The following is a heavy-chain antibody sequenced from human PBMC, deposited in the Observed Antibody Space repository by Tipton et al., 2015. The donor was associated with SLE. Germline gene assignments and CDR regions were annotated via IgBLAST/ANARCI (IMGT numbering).Heavy chain of an antibody. CDR3: AKSAEGFDY. CDR1: GFTFSSYA. J-gene: IGHJ4*02. V-gene: IGHV3-30-3*02. Sequence: SLRLSCAASGFTFSSYAMHWVRQAPGKGLEWVAVISYDGSNKYYADSVKGRFTISRDNSKNTLYLQMNSLRAEDTAVYYCAKSAEGFDYWGQGTLVTVSS. CDR2: ISYDGSNK.